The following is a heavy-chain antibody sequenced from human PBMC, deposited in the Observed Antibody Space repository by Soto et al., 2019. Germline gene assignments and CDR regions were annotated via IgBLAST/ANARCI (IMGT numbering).Heavy chain of an antibody. CDR2: IFYNGGT. CDR1: GGSISGAGYH. D-gene: IGHD1-1*01. V-gene: IGHV4-31*03. CDR3: ARGEPGLDI. J-gene: IGHJ3*02. Sequence: SSETLSLTCTVSGGSISGAGYHWTWIRQHPGKGLEWIGYIFYNGGTFYNPSLKSRVTFSVDTSKNQFSLKLSSVTAADTALYYCARGEPGLDIWGQGTMVTVSS.